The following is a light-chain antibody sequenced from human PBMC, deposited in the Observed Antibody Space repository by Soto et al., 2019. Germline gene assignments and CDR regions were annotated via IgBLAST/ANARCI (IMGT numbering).Light chain of an antibody. J-gene: IGKJ5*01. V-gene: IGKV3-20*01. CDR2: AAS. CDR1: QSVSSNY. CDR3: QQYNSWPPIT. Sequence: EIVLTQSPGTLSLYPEEGATLSCRAIQSVSSNYLGWYQQKPGQAPRLLIYAASSRATGIPDRFSGSGSGTEFTLTISSLQSEDFAVYYCQQYNSWPPITFGQGTRLEIK.